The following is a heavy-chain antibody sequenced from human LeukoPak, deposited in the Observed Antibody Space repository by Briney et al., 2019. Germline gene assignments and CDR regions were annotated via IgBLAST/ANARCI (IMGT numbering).Heavy chain of an antibody. J-gene: IGHJ4*02. D-gene: IGHD5-18*01. CDR3: ARERDTAMVIDY. Sequence: SETLSLTCTVSGGSISSYYWSWIRQPPGKGLEWIGYIYYSGSTNYNPSLKSRVTISVDTSKNQFSLKLSSVTAADTAVYYCARERDTAMVIDYWGQGTLVTVSS. CDR2: IYYSGST. V-gene: IGHV4-59*12. CDR1: GGSISSYY.